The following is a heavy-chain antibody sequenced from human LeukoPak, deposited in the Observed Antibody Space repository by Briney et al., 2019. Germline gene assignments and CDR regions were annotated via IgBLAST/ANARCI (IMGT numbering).Heavy chain of an antibody. D-gene: IGHD3-10*01. V-gene: IGHV3-23*01. CDR2: ISASGDDT. J-gene: IGHJ4*02. CDR1: GFTFRSFA. Sequence: GGSLRLSCAASGFTFRSFALNWVRQAPGKRLEWVSTISASGDDTFYAASVKGRFTVSRDNSKNTLHLQLNSLRAEDTAIYYCAKGVFDTGKAFESWGQGTLVTVSS. CDR3: AKGVFDTGKAFES.